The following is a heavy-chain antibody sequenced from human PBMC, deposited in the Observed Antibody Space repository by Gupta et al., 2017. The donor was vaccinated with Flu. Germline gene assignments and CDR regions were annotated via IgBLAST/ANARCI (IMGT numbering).Heavy chain of an antibody. J-gene: IGHJ4*02. CDR3: ARDSAVGFDS. CDR2: IKQDGSEK. CDR1: GFTFSNHW. V-gene: IGHV3-7*04. D-gene: IGHD4-23*01. Sequence: EVQLVESGGGLVQPGGSLRLSCAASGFTFSNHWMSWVRQAPGKGLEWVANIKQDGSEKYYVDSVKGRFTISRGNAKNSLYLQMNSLRVEDTAVYYCARDSAVGFDSWGQGALVTVSS.